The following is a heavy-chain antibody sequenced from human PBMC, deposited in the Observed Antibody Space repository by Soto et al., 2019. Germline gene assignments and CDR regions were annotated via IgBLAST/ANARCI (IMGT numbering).Heavy chain of an antibody. Sequence: GASVKVSFKASGGTFSSYAISWLRQAPGQGLEWMGGIIPIFGTANYAQKFQGRVTITADESTSTAYMELSSLRSEDTAVYYCARLLYYYDSSAQPRAFDIWGQGTMVTVSS. CDR2: IIPIFGTA. CDR1: GGTFSSYA. CDR3: ARLLYYYDSSAQPRAFDI. D-gene: IGHD3-22*01. V-gene: IGHV1-69*13. J-gene: IGHJ3*02.